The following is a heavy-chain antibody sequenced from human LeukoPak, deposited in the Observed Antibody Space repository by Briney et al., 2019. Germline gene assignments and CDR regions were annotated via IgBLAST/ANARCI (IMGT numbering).Heavy chain of an antibody. CDR3: ARGYDSSGYYYPYFDY. CDR2: IYYSGST. Sequence: SETLSLTCTVSGGPIGSSSYYWGWIRQPPGKGLEWIGDIYYSGSTNFNPSLKSRVTISVDTSMNQFSLKLSSVTAADTAVYYCARGYDSSGYYYPYFDYWGQGTLVTVSS. V-gene: IGHV4-39*07. CDR1: GGPIGSSSYY. D-gene: IGHD3-22*01. J-gene: IGHJ4*02.